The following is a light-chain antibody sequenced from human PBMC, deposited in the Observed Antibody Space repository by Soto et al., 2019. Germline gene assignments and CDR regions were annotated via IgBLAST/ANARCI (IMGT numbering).Light chain of an antibody. CDR3: SSYTSSSRV. Sequence: QSVLTQPASVSGSLGQSITISCTGTSSDVGGYNYVSWYQQHPGKAPKLMIYEVSNRPSGVSNRFSGSKSGNTASLTISGLQAEDEADYYCSSYTSSSRVFGTGTKVTVL. CDR1: SSDVGGYNY. J-gene: IGLJ1*01. CDR2: EVS. V-gene: IGLV2-14*01.